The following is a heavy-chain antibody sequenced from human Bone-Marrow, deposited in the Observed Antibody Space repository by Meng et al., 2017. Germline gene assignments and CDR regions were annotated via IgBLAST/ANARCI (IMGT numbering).Heavy chain of an antibody. D-gene: IGHD3-22*01. CDR3: ARGSGYHTTEYFQH. CDR2: IYSGGST. J-gene: IGHJ1*01. V-gene: IGHV3-53*05. CDR1: GFNVSSNY. Sequence: GESLKISCAASGFNVSSNYMSWVRQAPGKGLEWVSVIYSGGSTYYADSVKGRFTISRDNSKNTLYLQMNSLRAEDTAVYYCARGSGYHTTEYFQHWGQGTLVTVSS.